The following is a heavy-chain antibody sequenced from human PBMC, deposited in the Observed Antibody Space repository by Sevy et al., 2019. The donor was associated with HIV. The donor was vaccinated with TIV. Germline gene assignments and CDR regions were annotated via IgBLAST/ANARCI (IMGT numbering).Heavy chain of an antibody. CDR2: IKSKTDGGTT. V-gene: IGHV3-15*01. CDR3: TATLFGYSYGYVDY. J-gene: IGHJ4*02. CDR1: GFTFSNAW. Sequence: GGSLRLSCAASGFTFSNAWMSWVRQAPGKGLEWVGRIKSKTDGGTTDYAAPVKGRFTISRDDSKNTLYLQMNSLKTEDTAVYYCTATLFGYSYGYVDYWGQGTQVTVSS. D-gene: IGHD5-18*01.